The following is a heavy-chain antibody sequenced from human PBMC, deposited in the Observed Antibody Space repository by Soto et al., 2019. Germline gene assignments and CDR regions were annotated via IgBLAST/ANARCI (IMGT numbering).Heavy chain of an antibody. D-gene: IGHD2-21*01. CDR3: ARTSIIVVVNAIQNYFGY. CDR1: GGTFSSYA. Sequence: ASVKVSCKASGGTFSSYAISWVRQAPGQGLEWMGGIIPIFGTANYAQKFQGRVTITADESTSTAYMELSSLRSEDTAVYYCARTSIIVVVNAIQNYFGYWGQGTLVTVSS. J-gene: IGHJ4*02. V-gene: IGHV1-69*13. CDR2: IIPIFGTA.